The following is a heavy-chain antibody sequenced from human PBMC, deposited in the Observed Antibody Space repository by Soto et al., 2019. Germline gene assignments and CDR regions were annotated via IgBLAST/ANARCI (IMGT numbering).Heavy chain of an antibody. J-gene: IGHJ5*02. CDR2: IYHSGRT. Sequence: QLQLQESGSGLVKPSQTLSLTCAVSGGSIRPGGYSWSWIRQPPGKGLAWIGYIYHSGRTYYNSSLKSRVTISVDRSKTQFSLKLSSVTAADTAVYYWARVPSPWGQGTLVTVSS. CDR3: ARVPSP. V-gene: IGHV4-30-2*01. CDR1: GGSIRPGGYS.